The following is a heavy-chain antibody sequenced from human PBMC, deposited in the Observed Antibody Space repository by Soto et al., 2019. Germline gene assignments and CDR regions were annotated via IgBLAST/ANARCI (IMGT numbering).Heavy chain of an antibody. D-gene: IGHD3-22*01. CDR3: ARHGSSRVTMNNYYYYGMDV. CDR1: GGSISSYY. Sequence: ASETLSLTCTVSGGSISSYYWSWIRQPPGKGLEWIGYIYYSGSTNYNPSLKSRVTISVDTSKNQFSLKLSSVTAADTAVYYCARHGSSRVTMNNYYYYGMDVWGQGTTVTVSS. V-gene: IGHV4-59*08. J-gene: IGHJ6*02. CDR2: IYYSGST.